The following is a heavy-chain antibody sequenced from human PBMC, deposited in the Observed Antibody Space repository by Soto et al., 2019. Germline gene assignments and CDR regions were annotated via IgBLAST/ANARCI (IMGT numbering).Heavy chain of an antibody. CDR1: GGSISSGDYY. D-gene: IGHD6-13*01. CDR2: IYYSGST. J-gene: IGHJ5*02. CDR3: ARERPDGSRLAP. V-gene: IGHV4-30-4*01. Sequence: QVQLQESGPGLVKPSQTLSLTCTVSGGSISSGDYYWSWIRQPPGKGLEWIGYIYYSGSTYYNPSLKSRVTIAVATSKNHFSLKLSSVTAADTAVYYCARERPDGSRLAPWGQGTLVTVSS.